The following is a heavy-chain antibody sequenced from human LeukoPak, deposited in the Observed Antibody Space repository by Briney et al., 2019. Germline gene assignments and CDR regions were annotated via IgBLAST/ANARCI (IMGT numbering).Heavy chain of an antibody. Sequence: GGSLRLSCAASGFTVSSNHMSWVRQAPGKGLEWVSVIYSGGTIYYADSVKGRFTISRDNSKNTVYLEMNSLRAEDTAVYYCARYGRYRAFDIWGPGTVVTVSS. V-gene: IGHV3-66*01. CDR1: GFTVSSNH. CDR2: IYSGGTI. CDR3: ARYGRYRAFDI. D-gene: IGHD1-26*01. J-gene: IGHJ3*02.